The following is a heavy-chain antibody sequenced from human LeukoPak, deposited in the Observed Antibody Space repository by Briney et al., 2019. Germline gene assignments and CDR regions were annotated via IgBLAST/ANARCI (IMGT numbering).Heavy chain of an antibody. V-gene: IGHV6-1*01. Sequence: SQTLSLTCALSGDSLSSNSAAWTWIRQSPSRGLERLGRTYYRSKWYNDYAVSVKSRVTINPDTSKNQFSLQLNSVTPEDTAVYYCAREPMEYYGSGSPSWGQGTMVTVSS. CDR1: GDSLSSNSAA. CDR2: TYYRSKWYN. J-gene: IGHJ3*01. D-gene: IGHD3-10*01. CDR3: AREPMEYYGSGSPS.